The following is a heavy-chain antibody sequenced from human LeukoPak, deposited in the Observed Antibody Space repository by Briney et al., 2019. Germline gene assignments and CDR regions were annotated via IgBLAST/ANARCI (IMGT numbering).Heavy chain of an antibody. CDR1: GFTLSTYS. J-gene: IGHJ4*02. CDR2: ISSKSRYI. Sequence: GGSLRLSCVVSGFTLSTYSINWVRQAPGKGLEWVSSISSKSRYIYYADSVKGRFTISRDNSKNTLYLQMNSLRAEDTAVYYCATSEEYSSSWYVRWDFDYWGQGTLVTVSS. CDR3: ATSEEYSSSWYVRWDFDY. D-gene: IGHD6-13*01. V-gene: IGHV3-21*04.